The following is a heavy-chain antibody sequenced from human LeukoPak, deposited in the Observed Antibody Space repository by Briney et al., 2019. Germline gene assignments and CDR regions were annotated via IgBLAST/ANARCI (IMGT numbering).Heavy chain of an antibody. CDR1: GFTFSSNY. CDR2: IHSGGST. D-gene: IGHD6-19*01. V-gene: IGHV3-53*01. J-gene: IGHJ4*02. Sequence: PGGSLRLSCAASGFTFSSNYMSWVRQAPGKGLEWVSIIHSGGSTFYADSVKGRFTISRDNSKNTLYLQMNSLRAEDTAVYYCARAPSSGWYGFDYWGQGTLVTVSS. CDR3: ARAPSSGWYGFDY.